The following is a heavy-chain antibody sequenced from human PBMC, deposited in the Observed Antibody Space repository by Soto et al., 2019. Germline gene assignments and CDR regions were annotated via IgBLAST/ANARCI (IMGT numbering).Heavy chain of an antibody. Sequence: QVQLQQWGAGLLKPSETLSLTCAVYGGSFSGYYWSWIRQPPGKGLEWIGEINHSGSTNYNPSLQSRVTISVDTSKNQFSLKLSSVTAADTAVYYCARIGRLQLSKYYYYYYGMDVWGQGTTVTVSS. CDR1: GGSFSGYY. CDR3: ARIGRLQLSKYYYYYYGMDV. CDR2: INHSGST. V-gene: IGHV4-34*01. D-gene: IGHD5-18*01. J-gene: IGHJ6*02.